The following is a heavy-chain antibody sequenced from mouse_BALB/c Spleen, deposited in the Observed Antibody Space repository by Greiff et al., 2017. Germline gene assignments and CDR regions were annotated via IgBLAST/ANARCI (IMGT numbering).Heavy chain of an antibody. CDR2: INSNGGST. V-gene: IGHV5-6-3*01. Sequence: EVQGVESGGGLVQPGGSLKLSCAASGFTFSSYGMSWVRQTPDKRLELVATINSNGGSTYYPDSVKGRFTISRDNAKNTLYLQMSSLKSEDTAMYYCARGDYYGSTIGFDYWGQGTTLTVSS. J-gene: IGHJ2*01. CDR3: ARGDYYGSTIGFDY. CDR1: GFTFSSYG. D-gene: IGHD1-1*01.